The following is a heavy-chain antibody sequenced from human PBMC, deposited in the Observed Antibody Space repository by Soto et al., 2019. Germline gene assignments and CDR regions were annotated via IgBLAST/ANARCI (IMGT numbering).Heavy chain of an antibody. Sequence: GGSLRLSCAASGFTFSDYYMSWIRQAPGKGLEWVSYISSSGSTIYYADSVKGRFTISRDNAKNSLYLQMNSLRAEDTAVYYCARDSSPYSVGWSHDAFDIWGQGTMVTVSS. V-gene: IGHV3-11*01. D-gene: IGHD2-21*01. J-gene: IGHJ3*02. CDR2: ISSSGSTI. CDR3: ARDSSPYSVGWSHDAFDI. CDR1: GFTFSDYY.